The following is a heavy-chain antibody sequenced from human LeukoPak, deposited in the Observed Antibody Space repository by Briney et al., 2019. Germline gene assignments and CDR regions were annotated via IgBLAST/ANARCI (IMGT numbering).Heavy chain of an antibody. CDR3: ASLLPSSQKGRRKGTYDILTGYPPSDAFDI. J-gene: IGHJ3*02. V-gene: IGHV4-38-2*02. CDR2: IHYSGTT. CDR1: GYSISTGYF. Sequence: PSETLSLTCSVSGYSISTGYFWVWIRQPPGKGLEWIGNIHYSGTTYYNPSLNSRVAISVDTSKNQFSLKLSSVTAADTAVYYCASLLPSSQKGRRKGTYDILTGYPPSDAFDIWGQGTMVTVSS. D-gene: IGHD3-9*01.